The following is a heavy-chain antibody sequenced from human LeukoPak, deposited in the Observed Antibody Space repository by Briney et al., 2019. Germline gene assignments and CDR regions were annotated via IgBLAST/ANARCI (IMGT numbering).Heavy chain of an antibody. D-gene: IGHD6-13*01. CDR1: GGSISSYY. Sequence: SETLSLTCTVSGGSISSYYWSWIRRPPGKGLEWIGYIYYSGSTNYNPSLKSRVTISVDTSKNQFSLKLSSVTAADTAVYYCARDLGAYIAAAGTGWFDPWGQGTLVTVSS. V-gene: IGHV4-59*01. J-gene: IGHJ5*02. CDR2: IYYSGST. CDR3: ARDLGAYIAAAGTGWFDP.